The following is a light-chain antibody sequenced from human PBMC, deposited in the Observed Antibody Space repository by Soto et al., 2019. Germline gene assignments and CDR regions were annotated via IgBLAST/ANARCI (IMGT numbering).Light chain of an antibody. CDR2: ASS. Sequence: RMTQSPSSFSASTGDRVTITCRASQDIGSYLAWYQQKPGKAPKLLIYASSTLQSGVPSRFSGSGSGTDFTLTISCLQSEDFATYYCLQYYSYPPWTFGQGTKVEIK. CDR3: LQYYSYPPWT. CDR1: QDIGSY. V-gene: IGKV1-8*01. J-gene: IGKJ1*01.